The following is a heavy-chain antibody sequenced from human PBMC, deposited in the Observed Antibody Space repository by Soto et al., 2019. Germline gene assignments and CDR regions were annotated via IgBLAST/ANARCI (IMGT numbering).Heavy chain of an antibody. CDR2: ISAHSGNT. J-gene: IGHJ4*02. V-gene: IGHV1-18*04. CDR3: ARVWYDSRGYYPDY. D-gene: IGHD3-22*01. Sequence: ASVKVSCKASGYTYTSYNMGWVRQAPGQGLEWMGWISAHSGNTNYAQKFQDRVTMTRDTSTSTTYMEVKSLRSDDTAVYYCARVWYDSRGYYPDYWGQGTLVTVSS. CDR1: GYTYTSYN.